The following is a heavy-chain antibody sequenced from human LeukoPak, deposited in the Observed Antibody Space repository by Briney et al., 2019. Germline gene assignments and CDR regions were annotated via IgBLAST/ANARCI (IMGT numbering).Heavy chain of an antibody. Sequence: SVKVSCKASGGTFSSYAISWVRQAPGQGLEWMGGIIPIFGTANYAQKFQGRVTITADESTSTAYMELSSLRSEDTAVYYCARVSDIVATLYYFDYWGQGTLVTVSS. CDR2: IIPIFGTA. CDR1: GGTFSSYA. J-gene: IGHJ4*02. V-gene: IGHV1-69*01. CDR3: ARVSDIVATLYYFDY. D-gene: IGHD5-12*01.